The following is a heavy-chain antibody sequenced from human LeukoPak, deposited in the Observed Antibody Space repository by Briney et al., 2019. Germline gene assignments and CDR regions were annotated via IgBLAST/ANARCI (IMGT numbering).Heavy chain of an antibody. CDR2: IGAYNGNT. CDR1: GYTFTSYG. D-gene: IGHD2-15*01. Sequence: ASVKVSCKASGYTFTSYGISWVRQAPGQGLEWMGWIGAYNGNTNYAQKLQGRVTMTTDTSTSTAYMELRSLRSDDTAVYYCAKGGRGYRSGGSSYSKFDYWGQGTLVTVSS. CDR3: AKGGRGYRSGGSSYSKFDY. V-gene: IGHV1-18*01. J-gene: IGHJ4*02.